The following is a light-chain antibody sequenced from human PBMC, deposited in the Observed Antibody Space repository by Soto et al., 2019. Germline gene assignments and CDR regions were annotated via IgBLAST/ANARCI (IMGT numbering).Light chain of an antibody. V-gene: IGKV3-20*01. Sequence: EIVLTQSPGTLSLSPGERATLSCRASQSVSRVYLAWYQQKPGHARRLLSYGASSRATGIPDRFSGSGSGTDFALTISRLEHEDFAVYYCQHHGTSPYTFGQGTKVEIK. J-gene: IGKJ2*01. CDR1: QSVSRVY. CDR2: GAS. CDR3: QHHGTSPYT.